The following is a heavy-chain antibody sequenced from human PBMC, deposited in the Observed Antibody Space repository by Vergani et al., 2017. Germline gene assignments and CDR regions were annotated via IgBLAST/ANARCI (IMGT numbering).Heavy chain of an antibody. CDR1: GFTFSSYS. D-gene: IGHD3-9*01. J-gene: IGHJ4*02. CDR3: AKDLDDILTGPFDY. Sequence: QVQLVESGGGVVQPGGSLRLSCEASGFTFSSYSMHWVRQAPGKGLEWVAFIRYDGSNKYYADSVKGRFTISRDNSKNTLYLQMNSLRAEDTAVYYCAKDLDDILTGPFDYWGQGTLVTVSS. CDR2: IRYDGSNK. V-gene: IGHV3-30*02.